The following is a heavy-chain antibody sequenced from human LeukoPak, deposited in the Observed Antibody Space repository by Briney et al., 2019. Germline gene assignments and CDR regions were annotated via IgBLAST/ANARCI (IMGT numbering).Heavy chain of an antibody. CDR3: ARGQSSWVGFCWFDP. CDR2: IYHSGST. Sequence: PSETLSLTCAVSGGSISSSNWWSWVRQPPGKGLEWIGEIYHSGSTNYNPSLKSRVTISVDKSKNQFSLNLSSVTAADTAVYYCARGQSSWVGFCWFDPWGQGTLVTVSS. CDR1: GGSISSSNW. J-gene: IGHJ5*02. D-gene: IGHD6-13*01. V-gene: IGHV4-4*02.